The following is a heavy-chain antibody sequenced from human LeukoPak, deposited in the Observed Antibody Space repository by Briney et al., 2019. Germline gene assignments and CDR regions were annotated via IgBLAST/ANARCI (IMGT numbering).Heavy chain of an antibody. CDR1: GDTFIRYG. CDR2: ISTGNGNT. J-gene: IGHJ4*02. Sequence: GASVKVSCKASGDTFIRYGISWGRQAPGQGLEWMGWISTGNGNTNYGQKFQGRVTMTTDTSTGTGYMELRSLGSDDTAMYYCARANNWNYALGYWGQGTLVTVSS. D-gene: IGHD1-7*01. CDR3: ARANNWNYALGY. V-gene: IGHV1-18*01.